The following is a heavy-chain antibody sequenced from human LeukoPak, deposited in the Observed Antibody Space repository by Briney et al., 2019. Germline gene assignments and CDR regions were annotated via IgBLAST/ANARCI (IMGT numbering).Heavy chain of an antibody. V-gene: IGHV3-21*01. CDR3: ARPLRGAIGFDYWSASDI. J-gene: IGHJ3*02. Sequence: PGGSLRLSCAASGFTFSSYSMNWVPLAPGKGLEWVSSISYSSSYKHYAEDVKGRLTISSDNATNSLYLQLISLSAEDTAVYYCARPLRGAIGFDYWSASDIWGQGTMVTVSS. CDR1: GFTFSSYS. CDR2: ISYSSSYK. D-gene: IGHD3-10*01.